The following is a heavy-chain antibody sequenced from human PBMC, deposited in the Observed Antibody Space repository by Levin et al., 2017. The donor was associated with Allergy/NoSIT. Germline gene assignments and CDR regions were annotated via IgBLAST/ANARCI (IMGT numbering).Heavy chain of an antibody. CDR2: ISYDGSNK. CDR3: VKDAIDRGYSYGTDWYFDL. D-gene: IGHD5-18*01. Sequence: GGSLRLSCAASGFTFSTYGMHWVRQAPGKGLEWVAVISYDGSNKYYADSVKGRFTISRDNSKNTLYLQMNSLRAEDTAVYYCVKDAIDRGYSYGTDWYFDLWGRGTLVTVSS. CDR1: GFTFSTYG. V-gene: IGHV3-30*18. J-gene: IGHJ2*01.